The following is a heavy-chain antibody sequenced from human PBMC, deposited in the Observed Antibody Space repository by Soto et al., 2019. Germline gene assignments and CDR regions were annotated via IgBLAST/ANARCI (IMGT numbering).Heavy chain of an antibody. CDR2: IYYSGST. D-gene: IGHD5-12*01. CDR3: ARGRYSGYVPY. CDR1: GGSISSGGYY. V-gene: IGHV4-31*03. J-gene: IGHJ4*02. Sequence: SETLSLTCTVSGGSISSGGYYWSWIRQHPGKGLEWIGYIYYSGSTYYNPSLKSRVTISVDTSKNQFSLKLSSVTAADTAVYYCARGRYSGYVPYWGQGTLVTVSS.